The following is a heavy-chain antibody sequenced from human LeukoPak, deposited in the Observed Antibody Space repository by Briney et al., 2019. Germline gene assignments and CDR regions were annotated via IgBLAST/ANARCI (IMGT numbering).Heavy chain of an antibody. CDR3: AKGSYCYDSSGYYYENYFDY. V-gene: IGHV3-30*18. CDR2: ISYDGSNK. D-gene: IGHD3-22*01. Sequence: PGGSLRLSCAASGFTFSSYGMHWVRQAPGKGLEWVAVISYDGSNKYYADSVKGRFTISRDNSKNTLYLQMNSLRAEDTAVYYCAKGSYCYDSSGYYYENYFDYWGQGTLVTVSS. J-gene: IGHJ4*02. CDR1: GFTFSSYG.